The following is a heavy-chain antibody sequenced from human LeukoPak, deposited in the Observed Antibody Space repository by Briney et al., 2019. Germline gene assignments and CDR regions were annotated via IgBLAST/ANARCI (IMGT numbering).Heavy chain of an antibody. D-gene: IGHD2-2*01. CDR2: ISYDGSNK. Sequence: GGSLRLSCAASGFTFSSYAMHWVRQAPGKGLEWEGVISYDGSNKYYADSEKGRFTISRDNSKNTLYLQMNSLRAEDTAVYYCARPATLQFWSQLDYWGQGTLVTVSS. CDR1: GFTFSSYA. V-gene: IGHV3-30*04. J-gene: IGHJ4*02. CDR3: ARPATLQFWSQLDY.